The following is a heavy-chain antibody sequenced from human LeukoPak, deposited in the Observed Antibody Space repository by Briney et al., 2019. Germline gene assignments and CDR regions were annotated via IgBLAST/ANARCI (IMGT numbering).Heavy chain of an antibody. V-gene: IGHV6-1*01. CDR2: TYHRSKWYN. D-gene: IGHD3-9*01. Sequence: SQTLSLTCAISGDSVSSNSAAWTWIRQSPSRGLEWLGRTYHRSKWYNDYAVSVKSRITINPDTSKNQFSLQLNSVTPEDTAVYYCARESYGILTGYYGYFNYWGQGTLVTVSS. CDR1: GDSVSSNSAA. CDR3: ARESYGILTGYYGYFNY. J-gene: IGHJ4*02.